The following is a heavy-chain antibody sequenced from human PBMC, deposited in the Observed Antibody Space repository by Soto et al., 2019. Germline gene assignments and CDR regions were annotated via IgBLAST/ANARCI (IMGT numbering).Heavy chain of an antibody. D-gene: IGHD1-26*01. J-gene: IGHJ4*02. CDR3: VSDPHWEWGY. CDR2: INYSGVST. CDR1: GFVFARND. V-gene: IGHV3-23*01. Sequence: QPGGSLRLSCAASGFVFARNDMNWVRQRPGKGLEWVSNINYSGVSTYYSDAVKGRFTISRDNSRNILHLEMNSLTVDDTAVYYCVSDPHWEWGYWGQGTPVTVSS.